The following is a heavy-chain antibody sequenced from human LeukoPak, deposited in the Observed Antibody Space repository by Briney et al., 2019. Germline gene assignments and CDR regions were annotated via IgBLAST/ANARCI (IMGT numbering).Heavy chain of an antibody. V-gene: IGHV1-2*06. CDR2: INPHSGGT. CDR1: GYTFTGSY. D-gene: IGHD6-6*01. CDR3: AKGGTAREYYFDY. J-gene: IGHJ4*02. Sequence: GAPLKISSKASGYTFTGSYIHRVRQAPGQGLEWMGRINPHSGGTNYAQKFQGRVTMTRDTSISTAYMELSRLRSDDTAVYYCAKGGTAREYYFDYWGQGTLVTVSS.